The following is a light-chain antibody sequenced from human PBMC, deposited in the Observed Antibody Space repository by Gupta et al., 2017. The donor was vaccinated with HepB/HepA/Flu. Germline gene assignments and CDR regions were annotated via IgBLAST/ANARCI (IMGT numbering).Light chain of an antibody. CDR3: QQYNNWPFT. CDR2: GAS. CDR1: QSVSSN. V-gene: IGKV3-15*01. J-gene: IGKJ3*01. Sequence: EIVMTHSPATLSVSPGERATLSCRASQSVSSNLAWYQQKPGQAPRLLIYGASTRATGIPDRFSGSGSGTEFTLTISSLQSEDFAVYYCQQYNNWPFTFGHGTKVDIK.